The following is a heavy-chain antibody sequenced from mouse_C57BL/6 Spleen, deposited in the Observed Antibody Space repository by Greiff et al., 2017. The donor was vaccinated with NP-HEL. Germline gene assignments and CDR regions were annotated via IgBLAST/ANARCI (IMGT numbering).Heavy chain of an antibody. Sequence: EVKLQESGPELVKPGASVKISCKASGYSFTDYNMNWVKQSNGKSLEWIGVINPNYGTTSYNQKFKGKATLTVDQSSSTAYMQLNSLTSEDSAVYYCARNYYGTPAWFAYWGQGTLVTVSA. V-gene: IGHV1-39*01. CDR1: GYSFTDYN. J-gene: IGHJ3*01. CDR2: INPNYGTT. CDR3: ARNYYGTPAWFAY. D-gene: IGHD1-1*01.